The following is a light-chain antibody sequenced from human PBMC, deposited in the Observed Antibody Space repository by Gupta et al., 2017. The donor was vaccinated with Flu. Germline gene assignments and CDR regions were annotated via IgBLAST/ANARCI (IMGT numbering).Light chain of an antibody. CDR1: SSDVGFDNY. CDR2: EVN. J-gene: IGLJ3*02. CDR3: SSFTESNARV. Sequence: QSALTQPASVSGSPGQSITISCTGTSSDVGFDNYISWYQQHPGKSPKLLIYEVNNRPPGVSNRFSGSKSDNTASLAISGLQAEDEADYYCSSFTESNARVFGGGTKVTVL. V-gene: IGLV2-14*01.